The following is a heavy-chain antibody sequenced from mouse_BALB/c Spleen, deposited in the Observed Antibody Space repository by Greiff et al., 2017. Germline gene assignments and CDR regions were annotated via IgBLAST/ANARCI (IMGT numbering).Heavy chain of an antibody. D-gene: IGHD1-2*01. J-gene: IGHJ3*01. CDR1: GYSITSGYY. CDR3: ARADFTTATAWFAY. CDR2: ISYDGSN. V-gene: IGHV3-6*02. Sequence: EVHLVESGPGLVKPSQSLSLTCSVTGYSITSGYYWNWIRQFPGNKLEWMGYISYDGSNNYNPSLKNRISITRDTSKNQFFLKLNSVTTEDTATYYCARADFTTATAWFAYWGQGTLVTVSA.